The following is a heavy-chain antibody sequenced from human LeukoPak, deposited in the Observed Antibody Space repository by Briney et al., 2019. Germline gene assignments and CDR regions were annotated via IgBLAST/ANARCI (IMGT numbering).Heavy chain of an antibody. D-gene: IGHD2-15*01. Sequence: GASVKVSCKASGGTFSSYAISWVRQAPGQGLEWMGGIIPIFGTANYAQKFQGRVTITADESTSTAYMELSSLRSEDTAGYYCARGYCSGGSCPQGYWGQGTLVTVSS. V-gene: IGHV1-69*13. J-gene: IGHJ4*02. CDR1: GGTFSSYA. CDR3: ARGYCSGGSCPQGY. CDR2: IIPIFGTA.